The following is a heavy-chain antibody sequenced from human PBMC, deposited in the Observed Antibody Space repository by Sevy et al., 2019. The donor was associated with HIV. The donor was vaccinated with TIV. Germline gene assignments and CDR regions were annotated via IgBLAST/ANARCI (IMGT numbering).Heavy chain of an antibody. CDR1: GGSIRTYY. CDR3: ARTHGALLRFFEDKWFDP. D-gene: IGHD3-3*01. CDR2: IFDSGST. Sequence: SETLSLTCTVSGGSIRTYYWSWIRQAPGKGLEWIGDIFDSGSTDYNSSLKSRVTISADTSKNQLSLKLTSVTAADTAIYYCARTHGALLRFFEDKWFDPWGQGSLVTVSS. J-gene: IGHJ5*02. V-gene: IGHV4-59*01.